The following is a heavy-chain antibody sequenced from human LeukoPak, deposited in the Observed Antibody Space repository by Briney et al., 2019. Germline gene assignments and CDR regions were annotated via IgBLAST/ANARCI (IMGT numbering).Heavy chain of an antibody. Sequence: GGSLRLSCAASGFTFSSYEMNWVRQAPGKGLEWVSYISSSGSTIYYADSVKGRFTISRDNAKNSVYLQMNSLRAEDTAVYYCARDGLRFLEWLSYYYYYYMDVWGKGTTVTVSS. J-gene: IGHJ6*03. CDR1: GFTFSSYE. CDR3: ARDGLRFLEWLSYYYYYYMDV. V-gene: IGHV3-48*03. D-gene: IGHD3-3*01. CDR2: ISSSGSTI.